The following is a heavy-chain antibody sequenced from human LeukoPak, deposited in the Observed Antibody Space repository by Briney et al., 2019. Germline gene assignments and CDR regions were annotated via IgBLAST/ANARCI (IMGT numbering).Heavy chain of an antibody. V-gene: IGHV1-24*01. Sequence: ASVKVSCKVSGDTVTGFSIHWVRQAPGHGLEWMGGFDPEDGARIFAQKFQGRVTMTEDTSTDTAYMDLSSLRSEDTAVYYCATGYTYDYSLYWGQGTLITVSS. J-gene: IGHJ4*02. D-gene: IGHD5-18*01. CDR2: FDPEDGAR. CDR3: ATGYTYDYSLY. CDR1: GDTVTGFS.